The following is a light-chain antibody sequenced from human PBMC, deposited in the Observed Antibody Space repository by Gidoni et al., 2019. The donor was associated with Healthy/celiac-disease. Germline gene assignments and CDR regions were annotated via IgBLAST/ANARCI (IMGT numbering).Light chain of an antibody. V-gene: IGKV1-27*01. Sequence: DIQMTQSPSSLSASVGDRVTITCRASQGLSHYLAWYQQKPGKVPKLLIYAASNLQSGVPSRFSGSGSGTDFTLTISSLQPEDVATYYCQKYNSALWTFGQGTKVEIK. J-gene: IGKJ1*01. CDR2: AAS. CDR3: QKYNSALWT. CDR1: QGLSHY.